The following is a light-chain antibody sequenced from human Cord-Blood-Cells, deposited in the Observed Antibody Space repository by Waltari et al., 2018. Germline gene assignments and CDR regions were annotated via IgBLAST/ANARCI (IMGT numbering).Light chain of an antibody. J-gene: IGKJ4*01. CDR2: DAS. CDR1: QSVSSY. V-gene: IGKV3-11*01. Sequence: EIVLTQSPATLSLSPGERATLSCRASQSVSSYLAWYQQKPGQAPRLLIYDASNRATGIPSRFSGSGSGTDVTRTISSLEPEDFAVYYCQQRSNWPPVLSFGGGTKVEIK. CDR3: QQRSNWPPVLS.